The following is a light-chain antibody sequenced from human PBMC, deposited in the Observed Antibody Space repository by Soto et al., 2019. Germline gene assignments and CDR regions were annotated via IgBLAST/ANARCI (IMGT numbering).Light chain of an antibody. J-gene: IGKJ2*01. V-gene: IGKV3-20*01. CDR3: QQFGDSPPAFT. CDR2: GAS. Sequence: ESMLTQSPGTLSLSPGERATLSCRASRSVSSRYITWYQQKPGQAPRLRIYGASNMATGIPDSFSGSGSGTDFTLTISRLEHEDVAVYYCQQFGDSPPAFTFGQGTKLEI. CDR1: RSVSSRY.